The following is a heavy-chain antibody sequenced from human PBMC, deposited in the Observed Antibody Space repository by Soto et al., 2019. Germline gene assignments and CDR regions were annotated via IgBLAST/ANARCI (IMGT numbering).Heavy chain of an antibody. CDR1: GGSISSGGYY. Sequence: SATLSLTCTVSGGSISSGGYYWSWIRQHPGKGLEWIGYIYYSGSTYYNPSLKSRVTISVDTSKNQFSLKLSSVTAADTAVYYCARSDSENTIFSTLLGAFDIWGQGTMVTVSS. CDR2: IYYSGST. J-gene: IGHJ3*02. D-gene: IGHD3-3*01. CDR3: ARSDSENTIFSTLLGAFDI. V-gene: IGHV4-31*03.